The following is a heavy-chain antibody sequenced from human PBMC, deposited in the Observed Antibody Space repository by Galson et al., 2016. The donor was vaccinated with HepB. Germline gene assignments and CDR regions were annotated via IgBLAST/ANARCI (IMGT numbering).Heavy chain of an antibody. CDR1: GLTVSSNY. CDR2: IYSDGST. V-gene: IGHV3-53*01. J-gene: IGHJ2*01. CDR3: ARDRSRGIWSFDL. Sequence: SLRLSCAASGLTVSSNYMSWVRQAPGKGLEWVSVIYSDGSTYYADPVKGRFTISRDNSKNTLYLQMNSLRAEDTAVYYCARDRSRGIWSFDLWGRGTLVTVSS. D-gene: IGHD3-16*01.